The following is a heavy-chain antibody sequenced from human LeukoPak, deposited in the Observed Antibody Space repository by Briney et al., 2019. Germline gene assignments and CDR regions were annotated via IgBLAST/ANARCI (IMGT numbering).Heavy chain of an antibody. CDR3: ARGRYSGYDFDY. CDR1: GGSISSGGYY. CDR2: IYYSGST. V-gene: IGHV4-31*03. Sequence: SQTLSHTCTVSGGSISSGGYYWSWIRQHPGKGLEWIGYIYYSGSTYYNPSLKSRVTISVDTSKNQFSLKLSSVTAADTAVYYCARGRYSGYDFDYWGQGTLVTVSS. J-gene: IGHJ4*02. D-gene: IGHD5-12*01.